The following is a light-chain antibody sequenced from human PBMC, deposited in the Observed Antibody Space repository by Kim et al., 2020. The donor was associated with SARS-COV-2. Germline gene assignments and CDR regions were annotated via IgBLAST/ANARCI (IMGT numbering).Light chain of an antibody. CDR3: SSYSTSSTPYV. Sequence: QSALTQPASVSGPPGQSITISCTGTSSDVGYNYVSWYQQLPGKAPKLMVYDVSNRPSGVSNRFSGSKSGNTASLTISGLQAEDEADYYCSSYSTSSTPYVFGTGTKVTVL. CDR1: SSDVGYNY. CDR2: DVS. J-gene: IGLJ1*01. V-gene: IGLV2-14*03.